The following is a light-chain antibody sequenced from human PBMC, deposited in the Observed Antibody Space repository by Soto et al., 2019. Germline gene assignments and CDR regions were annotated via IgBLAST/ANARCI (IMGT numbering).Light chain of an antibody. Sequence: DIYLTQSPPTPSPSVGDRVNFTCRASQSISTYLNWYEQKPGKAPNLLIYGASNLQSGVPSRFSGGGSGTDFTLTISSLQPEDFGTYYCQQSYTSPVTFGGGTKVDIK. CDR1: QSISTY. J-gene: IGKJ4*01. V-gene: IGKV1-39*01. CDR2: GAS. CDR3: QQSYTSPVT.